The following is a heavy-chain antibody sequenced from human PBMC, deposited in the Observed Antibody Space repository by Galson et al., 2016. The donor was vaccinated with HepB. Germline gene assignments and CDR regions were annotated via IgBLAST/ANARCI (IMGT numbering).Heavy chain of an antibody. CDR2: IYYTGST. CDR3: GRRRGGFPDY. CDR1: GDSISGSSYF. D-gene: IGHD2/OR15-2a*01. Sequence: SETLSLTCTVSGDSISGSSYFWGWIRQPPGKGLEWIGSIYYTGSTDYSPSLKSRVTISVDTSKNQFSLKLNSVTAADTAVYYCGRRRGGFPDYWGQGTLVTVSS. V-gene: IGHV4-39*01. J-gene: IGHJ4*02.